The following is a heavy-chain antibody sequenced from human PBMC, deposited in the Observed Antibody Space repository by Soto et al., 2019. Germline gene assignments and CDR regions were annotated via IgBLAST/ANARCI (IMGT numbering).Heavy chain of an antibody. Sequence: EVQLVETGGGLIQPGGSLRLSCAASGFTVSSNYMSWVRQAPGKGLEWVSVIYSGGSTYYADSVKGRFTISRDNSKNTLYLQMNSLRAEDTAVYYCAREWFGELSGFDPWGQGTLVTVSS. V-gene: IGHV3-53*02. J-gene: IGHJ5*02. CDR3: AREWFGELSGFDP. CDR2: IYSGGST. D-gene: IGHD3-10*01. CDR1: GFTVSSNY.